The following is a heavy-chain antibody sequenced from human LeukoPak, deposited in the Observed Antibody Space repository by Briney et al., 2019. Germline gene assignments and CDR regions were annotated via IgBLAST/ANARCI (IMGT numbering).Heavy chain of an antibody. J-gene: IGHJ4*02. CDR1: GGSISSSIYY. Sequence: SETLSLTCTVSGGSISSSIYYWGWIRQPPGKGLEWIGSIYYSGSTYYNPSLKSRVTISVDTSKNQFSLKLSSVTAADTAVYYCARHSSRIAVATYYFDYWGQGTLVTVSS. CDR2: IYYSGST. D-gene: IGHD6-19*01. CDR3: ARHSSRIAVATYYFDY. V-gene: IGHV4-39*01.